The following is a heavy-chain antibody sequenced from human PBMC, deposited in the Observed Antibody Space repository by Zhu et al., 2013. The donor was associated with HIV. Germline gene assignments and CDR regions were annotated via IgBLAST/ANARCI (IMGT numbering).Heavy chain of an antibody. CDR1: GGASSDFSSYV. V-gene: IGHV1-69*12. J-gene: IGHJ6*02. D-gene: IGHD1-1*01. CDR2: IVPTFATI. CDR3: AKESYTGTVTVSNWQNSLLRRPIKISGVNEYHGIDV. Sequence: QVRLVQSGAEVKKPGSSVKVSCTASGGASSDFSSYVIIWMRQAPGQGLEWMGGIVPTFATIKYAQKFQGRLTITADESARTVYMELRRLRSEDTAVYYCAKESYTGTVTVSNWQNSLLRRPIKISGVNEYHGIDVWGQGTTVIVSS.